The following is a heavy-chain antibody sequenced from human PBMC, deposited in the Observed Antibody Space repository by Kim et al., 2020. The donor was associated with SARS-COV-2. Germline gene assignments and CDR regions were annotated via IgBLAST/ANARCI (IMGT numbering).Heavy chain of an antibody. CDR3: PSSNYDILTCPYRPGLYYYGMDV. Sequence: ASVKVSCKASGYTFTSYGISWVRQAPGQGLEWMGWISAYNGNTNYAQKLQGRVTMTTDTSTSTAYMELRSLRSDDTAVYYCPSSNYDILTCPYRPGLYYYGMDVWGQGTTVTVSS. D-gene: IGHD3-9*01. CDR1: GYTFTSYG. J-gene: IGHJ6*02. CDR2: ISAYNGNT. V-gene: IGHV1-18*01.